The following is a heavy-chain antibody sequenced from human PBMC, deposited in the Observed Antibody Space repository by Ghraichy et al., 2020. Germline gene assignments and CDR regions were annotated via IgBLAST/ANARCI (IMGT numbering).Heavy chain of an antibody. CDR2: ISSSSSYI. CDR3: ARVKNELGGVIVTFDY. CDR1: GFTFSSYS. D-gene: IGHD3-16*02. Sequence: GESLNISCAASGFTFSSYSMNWVRQAPGKGLEWVSSISSSSSYIYYADSVKGRFTISRDNAKNSLYLQMNSLRAEDTAVYYCARVKNELGGVIVTFDYWGQGTLVTVSS. V-gene: IGHV3-21*01. J-gene: IGHJ4*02.